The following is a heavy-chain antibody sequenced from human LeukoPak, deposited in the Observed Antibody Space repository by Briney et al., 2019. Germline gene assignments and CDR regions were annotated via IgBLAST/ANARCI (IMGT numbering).Heavy chain of an antibody. D-gene: IGHD4-17*01. CDR2: IKEDGSEK. CDR1: GFTFSGSW. V-gene: IGHV3-7*01. Sequence: GGSLRLSCAASGFTFSGSWMNWVRQAPGKGLEWVANIKEDGSEKYYVDSVKGRFTISRDNAKNSLYLQMNSLRDEDTAVYYCARDGPRDDYGDYYGYWGQGTLVTVSS. J-gene: IGHJ4*02. CDR3: ARDGPRDDYGDYYGY.